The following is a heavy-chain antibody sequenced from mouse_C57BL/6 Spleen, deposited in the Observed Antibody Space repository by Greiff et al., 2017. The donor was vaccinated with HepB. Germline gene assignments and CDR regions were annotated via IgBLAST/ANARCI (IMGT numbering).Heavy chain of an antibody. CDR2: IYPRDGST. CDR1: GYTFTSYD. D-gene: IGHD4-1*01. Sequence: QVQLQHSGPELVKPGASVKLSCKASGYTFTSYDINWVKQRPGQGLEWIGWIYPRDGSTKYNEKFKGKATLTVDTSSSTAYMELHSLTSEDSAVYFCARGAGTAWFAYWGQGTLVTVSA. J-gene: IGHJ3*01. CDR3: ARGAGTAWFAY. V-gene: IGHV1-85*01.